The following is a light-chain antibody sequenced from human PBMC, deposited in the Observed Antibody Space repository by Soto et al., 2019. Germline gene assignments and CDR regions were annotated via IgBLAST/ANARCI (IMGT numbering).Light chain of an antibody. Sequence: EVVMPHSTYTLSISPAQRARLYCRASQSVSSNFAWYQQKLGQAPRLLIYGASNRATGVPDRFSGSGSGTDFTLTISRLEPEDFAVYYCQQYGSSPPLIFGQGTKVDIK. CDR3: QQYGSSPPLI. V-gene: IGKV3-20*01. J-gene: IGKJ1*01. CDR1: QSVSSN. CDR2: GAS.